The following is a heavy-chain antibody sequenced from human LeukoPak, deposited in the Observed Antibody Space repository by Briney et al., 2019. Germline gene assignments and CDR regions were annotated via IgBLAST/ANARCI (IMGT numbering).Heavy chain of an antibody. V-gene: IGHV3-74*01. CDR2: INGDGSTT. D-gene: IGHD6-19*01. CDR1: GFTFNTYW. J-gene: IGHJ4*02. Sequence: GGSLRLSCAASGFTFNTYWMHWVRQAPGKGLVWVSRINGDGSTTYYADSVKGRFTISRDNAKNTLYLQMNSLRAEDTAVYYCAKDRDSSGWFDYWGQGTLVTVSS. CDR3: AKDRDSSGWFDY.